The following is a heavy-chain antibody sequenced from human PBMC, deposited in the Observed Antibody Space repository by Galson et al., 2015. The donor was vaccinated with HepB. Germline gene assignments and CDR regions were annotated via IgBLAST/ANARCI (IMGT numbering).Heavy chain of an antibody. D-gene: IGHD2-2*01. CDR1: GFTFSDYY. CDR3: ARFSIVVVPAAIGNWFDP. CDR2: TSSSSSYT. V-gene: IGHV3-11*06. J-gene: IGHJ5*02. Sequence: SLRLSCAASGFTFSDYYMSWIRQAPGKGLEWVSYTSSSSSYTNYADSVKGRFTISRDNAKNSLYLQMNSLRAEDTAVYYCARFSIVVVPAAIGNWFDPWGQGTMVTVSS.